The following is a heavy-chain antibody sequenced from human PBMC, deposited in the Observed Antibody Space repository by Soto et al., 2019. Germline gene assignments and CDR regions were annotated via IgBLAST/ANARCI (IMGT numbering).Heavy chain of an antibody. J-gene: IGHJ5*02. D-gene: IGHD4-4*01. CDR3: VRALQS. Sequence: ETLSLTCAVYGGSFSGYYWSWIRQPPGKGLEWIGEINHSGSTNYNPSLKSRVTISVDTSKNSVYLQMNSLRAEDTAVYYCVRALQSWGQGTLVTVSS. CDR2: INHSGST. CDR1: GGSFSGYY. V-gene: IGHV4-34*01.